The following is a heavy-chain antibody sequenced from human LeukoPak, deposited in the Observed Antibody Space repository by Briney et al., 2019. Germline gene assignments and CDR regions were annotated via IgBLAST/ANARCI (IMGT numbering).Heavy chain of an antibody. D-gene: IGHD6-13*01. Sequence: GGSLRLSCAASGFTFSSYAMSWVRQAPGKGLEWVSAISGSGGSTYYADSVKGRFTISRDNSKNTLYLQMNSLRAEDTAVYYCARDRLSSIAAASTYDAFDIWGQGTMVTVSS. CDR3: ARDRLSSIAAASTYDAFDI. J-gene: IGHJ3*02. V-gene: IGHV3-23*01. CDR2: ISGSGGST. CDR1: GFTFSSYA.